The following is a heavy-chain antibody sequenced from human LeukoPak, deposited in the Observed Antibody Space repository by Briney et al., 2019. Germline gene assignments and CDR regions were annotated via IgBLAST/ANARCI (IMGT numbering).Heavy chain of an antibody. CDR2: INSNSGVT. V-gene: IGHV1-2*06. CDR3: ARDPGSNFFDY. J-gene: IGHJ4*02. CDR1: GYIFTSYY. D-gene: IGHD5/OR15-5a*01. Sequence: ASVKVSCKASGYIFTSYYIHWVRQAPGQGLEWMGRINSNSGVTNYAQKFQGRVTMTSDMSISTAYMELRRLKSDDTAVYYCARDPGSNFFDYWGQGTQITVSS.